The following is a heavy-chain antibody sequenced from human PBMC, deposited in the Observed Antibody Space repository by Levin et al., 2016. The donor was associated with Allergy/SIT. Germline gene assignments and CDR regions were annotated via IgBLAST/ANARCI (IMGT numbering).Heavy chain of an antibody. Sequence: ASVKVSCKASGYTFTSYDINWVRQATGQGLEWMGWMNPNSGNTGYAQKFQGRVTMTRNTSISTAYMELRSLRSDDTAVYYCARVESGIVVVIAAGADYWGQGTLVTVSS. V-gene: IGHV1-8*01. D-gene: IGHD2-21*01. CDR2: MNPNSGNT. CDR3: ARVESGIVVVIAAGADY. J-gene: IGHJ4*02. CDR1: GYTFTSYD.